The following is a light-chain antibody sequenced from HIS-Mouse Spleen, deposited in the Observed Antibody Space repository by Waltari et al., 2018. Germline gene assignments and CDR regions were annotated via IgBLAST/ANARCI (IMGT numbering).Light chain of an antibody. J-gene: IGLJ2*01. CDR3: YSTDSSGNHRV. CDR1: ALPKKY. CDR2: ADS. Sequence: SYELTQPPSVSVSPGQTARITCPGDALPKKYAHWYQQKSGQAPVLVIYADSKRPSGIHERFAGSSSGTMATLTISGAQVEDEADYYWYSTDSSGNHRVFGGGTKLTVL. V-gene: IGLV3-10*01.